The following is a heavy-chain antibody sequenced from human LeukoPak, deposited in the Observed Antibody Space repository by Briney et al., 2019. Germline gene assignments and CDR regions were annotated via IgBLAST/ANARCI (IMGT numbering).Heavy chain of an antibody. V-gene: IGHV4-59*12. D-gene: IGHD3-10*01. CDR2: FYDTVST. Sequence: SETLSLTCTVSGGSISSSYWSWIRQSPGKRLEWIGYFYDTVSTKYNPSLKRRVSISTDTSKNQLSLKLNSVTAADTAVYYCARGKGDNWFDPWGQGTLVTVSS. CDR1: GGSISSSY. CDR3: ARGKGDNWFDP. J-gene: IGHJ5*02.